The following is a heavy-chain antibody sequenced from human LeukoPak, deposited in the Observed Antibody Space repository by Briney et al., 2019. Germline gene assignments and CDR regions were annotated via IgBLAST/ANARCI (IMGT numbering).Heavy chain of an antibody. J-gene: IGHJ4*02. CDR2: IKQDGSEK. V-gene: IGHV3-7*03. CDR3: ARDPCIAGAGTGY. CDR1: GFTFSSSW. Sequence: RPGGSLRLSCAASGFTFSSSWMSWVRQAPGKGLEWVANIKQDGSEKYYVASVKGRFTISRVNAKNYLYLQMTSLRAADTAVSYCARDPCIAGAGTGYWGQGTLVTVSS. D-gene: IGHD6-19*01.